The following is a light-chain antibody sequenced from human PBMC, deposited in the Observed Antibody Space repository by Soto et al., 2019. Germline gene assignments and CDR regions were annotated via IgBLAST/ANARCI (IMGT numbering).Light chain of an antibody. CDR3: TSYAWTYGFFYV. Sequence: QSALTQPPSASGSPGQSVTISCTGTSSDVGAYNYVSWYQQLPGKAPKLIIYEVSKRPSGVPDRFSGSKSGNTASLTVSGLQAEDEADYYGTSYAWTYGFFYVFGTGTKLTVL. J-gene: IGLJ1*01. CDR1: SSDVGAYNY. CDR2: EVS. V-gene: IGLV2-8*01.